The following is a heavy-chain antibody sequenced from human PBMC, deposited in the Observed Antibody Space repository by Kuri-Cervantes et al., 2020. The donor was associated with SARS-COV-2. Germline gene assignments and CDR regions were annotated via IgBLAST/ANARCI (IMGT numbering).Heavy chain of an antibody. V-gene: IGHV3-74*01. CDR2: LTNDGSDA. J-gene: IGHJ4*02. CDR1: GFTFSSYW. CDR3: ARDSMTTRDFDY. Sequence: GESLKISCAASGFTFSSYWMHWVRQAPGKGLVWVSRLTNDGSDAIFAASVKGRFTISRDNAKNMLYLYMNSLRADDTAVYYCARDSMTTRDFDYWGQGTLVTVSS. D-gene: IGHD4-11*01.